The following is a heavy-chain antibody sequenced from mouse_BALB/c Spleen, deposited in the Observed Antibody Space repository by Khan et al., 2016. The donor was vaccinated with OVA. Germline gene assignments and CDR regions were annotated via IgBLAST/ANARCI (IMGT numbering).Heavy chain of an antibody. CDR1: GFNIKDTY. CDR2: IDPANGNT. V-gene: IGHV14-3*02. J-gene: IGHJ4*01. CDR3: AREGNYYYYYAMDY. Sequence: VQLKESGAELVKPGASVKLSCTASGFNIKDTYMHWVKQRPEQGLEWIGRIDPANGNTKYDPKFQGKATITADTSSNTAYLQLSSLTSEDTAVYYCAREGNYYYYYAMDYWGQGTSVTVSS. D-gene: IGHD2-1*01.